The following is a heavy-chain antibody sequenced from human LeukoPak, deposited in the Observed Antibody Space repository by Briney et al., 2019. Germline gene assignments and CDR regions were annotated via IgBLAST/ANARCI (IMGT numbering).Heavy chain of an antibody. V-gene: IGHV3-30*04. D-gene: IGHD6-13*01. CDR1: GFTFSSYA. CDR2: ISYDGSNK. CDR3: ARDQQQLAPVYYFDY. Sequence: SGGSLRLSCAASGFTFSSYAMHWVRQAPGKGLEWVAVISYDGSNKYYADSVKGRFTISRDNSKHTLYLQMNSLRAEDTAVYYCARDQQQLAPVYYFDYWGQGTLVTVSS. J-gene: IGHJ4*02.